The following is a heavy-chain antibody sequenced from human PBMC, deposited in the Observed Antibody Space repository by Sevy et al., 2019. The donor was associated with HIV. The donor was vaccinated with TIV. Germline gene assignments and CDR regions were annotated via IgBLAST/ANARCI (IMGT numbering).Heavy chain of an antibody. J-gene: IGHJ3*02. V-gene: IGHV3-23*01. CDR1: GFSFISYA. Sequence: GESLKISCAASGFSFISYAMNWVRQAPGKGLEWVSAISGRDGATYYADSVKGRFSISRDNSKNTLYLLMDSLRAEDTAVYYCAKDIVAVVGDAFDIWGQGTMVTVSS. D-gene: IGHD2-15*01. CDR3: AKDIVAVVGDAFDI. CDR2: ISGRDGAT.